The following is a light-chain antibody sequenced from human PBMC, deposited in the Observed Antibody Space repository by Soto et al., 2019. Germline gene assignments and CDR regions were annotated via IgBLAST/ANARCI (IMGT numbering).Light chain of an antibody. Sequence: QSALTQPASVSGSPGQSITIYCTGTSSDVGGYNYVSWYQQHPGKAPKLMIYDVSIRPSGVSNRFSGSKSGNTASLTISGLQAEDEADYYCSSYTSSSTLKVFGGGTKLTVL. CDR2: DVS. V-gene: IGLV2-14*03. CDR3: SSYTSSSTLKV. CDR1: SSDVGGYNY. J-gene: IGLJ2*01.